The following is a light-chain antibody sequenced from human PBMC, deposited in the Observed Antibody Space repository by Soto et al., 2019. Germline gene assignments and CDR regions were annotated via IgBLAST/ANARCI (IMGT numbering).Light chain of an antibody. CDR2: GAS. V-gene: IGKV3-20*01. Sequence: DIVLTQSPGTLSLSPGERANLSCRASQSVSSSYLAWYQQKPGQAPRLLIYGASSRATGIPDRFSGSGSRTDFTLTISRLEPEDFAVYYCQQYGSSSWTFGQGTKVDI. CDR3: QQYGSSSWT. CDR1: QSVSSSY. J-gene: IGKJ1*01.